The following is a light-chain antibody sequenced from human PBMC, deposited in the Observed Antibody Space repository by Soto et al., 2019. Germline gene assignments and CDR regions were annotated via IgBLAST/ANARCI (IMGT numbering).Light chain of an antibody. V-gene: IGKV3-20*01. CDR3: QQYGSSPTWT. CDR2: GAS. CDR1: QSVSSNY. Sequence: ESVLTQSPGTLSLSPGERATLSCRASQSVSSNYLAWYQQKPGQAPRLLIYGASTRATGIPDRFSGSGSGTDFTLTISSLEFGDSAVYYCQQYGSSPTWTFGQGTKVDNK. J-gene: IGKJ1*01.